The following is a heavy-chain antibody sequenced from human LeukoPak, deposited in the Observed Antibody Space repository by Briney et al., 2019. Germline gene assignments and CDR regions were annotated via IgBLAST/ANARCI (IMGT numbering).Heavy chain of an antibody. CDR2: ISSNGGST. CDR3: VNWGGYCSSTSCFRNYYYYGMDV. CDR1: GFTFSSYS. V-gene: IGHV3-64*01. D-gene: IGHD2-2*01. Sequence: GGSLRLPCAASGFTFSSYSMYWVRQAPGKGLEYVSAISSNGGSTYYANSVKGRFTISRDNSKNTLYLQMSSLRAEDTAVYYCVNWGGYCSSTSCFRNYYYYGMDVWGQGTTVTVSS. J-gene: IGHJ6*02.